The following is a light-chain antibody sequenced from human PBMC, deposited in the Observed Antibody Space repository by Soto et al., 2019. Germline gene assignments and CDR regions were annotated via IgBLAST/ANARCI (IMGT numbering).Light chain of an antibody. CDR3: QQYSDLPHT. CDR2: NSS. CDR1: QSVRSNY. V-gene: IGKV3-20*01. J-gene: IGKJ1*01. Sequence: ETVLTQSPGTLSLSPGERATLSCRASQSVRSNYLAWYQQKPGQAPRLLIYNSSTRATGIPDRFSGSGSGTDFTLTISRLEPEDFALYYCQQYSDLPHTFGQGTKVEMK.